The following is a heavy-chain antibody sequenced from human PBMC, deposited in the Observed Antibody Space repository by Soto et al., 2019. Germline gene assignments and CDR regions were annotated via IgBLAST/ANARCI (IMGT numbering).Heavy chain of an antibody. D-gene: IGHD2-2*01. CDR1: GYTFTGYY. V-gene: IGHV1-2*04. CDR2: INPNSGGT. CDR3: ARGGRLCISTSCPYDAFDI. J-gene: IGHJ3*02. Sequence: ASVKVSCKASGYTFTGYYMHWVRQAPGQGLEWMGWINPNSGGTNYAQKFQGWVTMTRDTSISTAYMELSRLRSDDTAVYYCARGGRLCISTSCPYDAFDIWGQGTMVTVSS.